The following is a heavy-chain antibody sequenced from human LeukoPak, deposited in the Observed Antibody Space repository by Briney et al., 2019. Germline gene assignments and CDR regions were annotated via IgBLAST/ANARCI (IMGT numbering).Heavy chain of an antibody. CDR2: IYTSGST. CDR1: GGLISSYS. D-gene: IGHD6-13*01. CDR3: ARGVASTGIGWFDP. V-gene: IGHV4-4*07. J-gene: IGHJ5*02. Sequence: SETLSLTCTVSGGLISSYSWSWIRQDARKGLEWIGRIYTSGSTNYNPSLKSRVTMSVDTSKNQFSLNLSSVTAADTAVYYCARGVASTGIGWFDPWGQGTLVTVSS.